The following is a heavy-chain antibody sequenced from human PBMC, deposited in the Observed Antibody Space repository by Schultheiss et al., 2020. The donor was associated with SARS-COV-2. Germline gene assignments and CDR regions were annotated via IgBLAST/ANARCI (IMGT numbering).Heavy chain of an antibody. CDR2: IHTSGTT. CDR1: GASISSDY. D-gene: IGHD3-10*01. V-gene: IGHV4-4*07. J-gene: IGHJ5*02. Sequence: SETLSLTCSVSGASISSDYWTWIRQPAGKGPEWIGRIHTSGTTNFNSSLKSRVTMSVDTSKNQFSLKLSFVTAADTAVYYCARGATGVRNWFDPWGQGTLVTVSS. CDR3: ARGATGVRNWFDP.